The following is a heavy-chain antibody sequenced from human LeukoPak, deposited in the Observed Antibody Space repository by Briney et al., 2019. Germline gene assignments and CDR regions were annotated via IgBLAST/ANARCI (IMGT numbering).Heavy chain of an antibody. CDR2: ISAYNGNT. CDR3: ARVYYGDYLHFDY. J-gene: IGHJ4*02. Sequence: ASVNVSCKASGYTFTSYGISWVRQSAGQGLEWMGGISAYNGNTNYVQKLQGRVTMTTDTSTSIAYIEMRSLRSDDTAVYYCARVYYGDYLHFDYWGQGTLVTVSS. CDR1: GYTFTSYG. D-gene: IGHD4-17*01. V-gene: IGHV1-18*01.